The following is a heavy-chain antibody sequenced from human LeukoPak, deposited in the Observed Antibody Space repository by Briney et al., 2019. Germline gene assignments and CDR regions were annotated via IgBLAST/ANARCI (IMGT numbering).Heavy chain of an antibody. CDR1: GGSFSGYY. CDR3: ARRGRYGDS. V-gene: IGHV4-34*01. J-gene: IGHJ4*02. CDR2: INHSGST. Sequence: SETLSLTCAVYGGSFSGYYWSWIRQAPGKGLEWIGEINHSGSTNYNPSLKSRVTISVDTSKNQFSLKLSSVTAADTAVYYCARRGRYGDSWGQGTLVTVSS. D-gene: IGHD4-17*01.